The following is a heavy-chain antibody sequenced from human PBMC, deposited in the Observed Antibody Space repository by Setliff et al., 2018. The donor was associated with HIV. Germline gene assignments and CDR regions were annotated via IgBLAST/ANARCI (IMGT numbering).Heavy chain of an antibody. CDR1: GFTVSSYG. CDR3: KKNLYRGPWYPLDY. CDR2: TWYDGSNK. V-gene: IGHV3-33*01. D-gene: IGHD6-13*01. J-gene: IGHJ4*02. Sequence: SLRLPCAGSGFTVSSYGMHWVRQAPGKGLGWVAGTWYDGSNKYYADSVKGRFTISRANSKNTLYLQKNSLRAEDTAVYYDKKNLYRGPWYPLDYWGQGTLVTVSS.